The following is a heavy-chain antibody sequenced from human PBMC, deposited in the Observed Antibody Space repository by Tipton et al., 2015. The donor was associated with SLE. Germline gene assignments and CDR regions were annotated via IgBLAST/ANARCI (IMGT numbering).Heavy chain of an antibody. CDR3: ARGVIATKRKCSGGYFDL. CDR2: ISSSGNTI. Sequence: GSLRLSCAASGFTFSDYYMSWIRQAPGKGLEWVSYISSSGNTIYYADSVKGRFTISRDNAKNSLYLQMNSLRDEDTAVYYCARGVIATKRKCSGGYFDLWGRGTLATVSS. CDR1: GFTFSDYY. V-gene: IGHV3-11*01. D-gene: IGHD2-21*01. J-gene: IGHJ2*01.